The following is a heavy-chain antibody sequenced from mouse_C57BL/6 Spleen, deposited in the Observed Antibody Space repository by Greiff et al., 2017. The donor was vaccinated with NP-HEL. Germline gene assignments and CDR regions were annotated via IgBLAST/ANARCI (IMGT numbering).Heavy chain of an antibody. J-gene: IGHJ4*01. D-gene: IGHD1-1*01. Sequence: EVQLQQSGPELVKPGASVKISCKASGYTFTDYYMNWVKQSHGKSLEWIGDINPNNGGTSYNQKFKGKATLTVDKSSSTAYMELRSLTSEDSAVYYCARDCFITTVVATPYAMDYWGQGTSVTVSS. CDR1: GYTFTDYY. CDR3: ARDCFITTVVATPYAMDY. V-gene: IGHV1-26*01. CDR2: INPNNGGT.